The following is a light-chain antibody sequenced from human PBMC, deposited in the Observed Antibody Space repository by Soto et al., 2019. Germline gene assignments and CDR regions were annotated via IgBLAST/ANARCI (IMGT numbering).Light chain of an antibody. CDR1: QNIDIN. J-gene: IGKJ5*01. Sequence: EIVMTQSPATLSVSPGDRVTLSCRASQNIDINLAWFQQKPGQAPRLLIYAASTRATGIPARFSGSGSGTDFTLTISSLEAEDFAIYYCQQRSNWPPITFGQGTRLEIK. V-gene: IGKV3-15*01. CDR3: QQRSNWPPIT. CDR2: AAS.